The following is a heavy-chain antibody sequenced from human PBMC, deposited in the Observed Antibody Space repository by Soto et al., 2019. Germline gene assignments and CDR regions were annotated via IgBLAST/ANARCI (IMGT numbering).Heavy chain of an antibody. CDR2: VIPIFATA. CDR3: ARETDWYFDL. J-gene: IGHJ2*01. Sequence: QVQLVQCGGEVKRPGSSVKVSCKASGGTFSTYTINWVRQAPGQGLEWMGGVIPIFATANYAQKFQDRVTITADEYTSTAYMELSSLRFEDTAVYYCARETDWYFDLWGRGTLVIVSS. CDR1: GGTFSTYT. V-gene: IGHV1-69*12.